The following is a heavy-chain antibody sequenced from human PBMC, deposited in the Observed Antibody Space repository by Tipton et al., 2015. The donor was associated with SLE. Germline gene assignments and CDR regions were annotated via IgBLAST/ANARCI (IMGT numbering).Heavy chain of an antibody. Sequence: SLRLSCAASGFTFSSYGMHWVRQAPGKRLEWVAFIRYDGSNKYYADSVKGRFTISRDNSKNTLYLQMNSLRAEDTAVYYCAKDTQITMVRGVFDYWGQGTLVTVSS. CDR2: IRYDGSNK. CDR1: GFTFSSYG. D-gene: IGHD3-10*01. V-gene: IGHV3-30*02. J-gene: IGHJ4*02. CDR3: AKDTQITMVRGVFDY.